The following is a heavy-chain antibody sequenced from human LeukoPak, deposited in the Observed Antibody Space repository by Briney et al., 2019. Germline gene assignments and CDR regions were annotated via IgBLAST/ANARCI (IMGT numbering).Heavy chain of an antibody. D-gene: IGHD1-26*01. CDR1: GFTFSSYS. CDR2: ISSSSSYI. CDR3: ARARGSYYVHFDY. V-gene: IGHV3-21*01. Sequence: KSGGSLSLSCAASGFTFSSYSMNWVRQSPGKGLEWVSSISSSSSYIYYADSVKGRFTISRDNAKNSLYLQMNSLRAEDTAVYYCARARGSYYVHFDYWGQGTLVTVSS. J-gene: IGHJ4*02.